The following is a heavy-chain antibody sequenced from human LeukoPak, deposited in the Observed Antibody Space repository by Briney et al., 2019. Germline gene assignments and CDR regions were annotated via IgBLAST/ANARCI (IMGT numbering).Heavy chain of an antibody. CDR2: IYYSGST. V-gene: IGHV4-59*01. CDR1: GGSISSYY. Sequence: PSETLSLTCTVSGGSISSYYWSWIRQPPGKGLEWIGYIYYSGSTNYNPSLKSRVTISVDTSRNQFSLKLSSVTAADTAVYYCARGGSDYGDYPFGYWGQGTLVTVSS. J-gene: IGHJ4*02. CDR3: ARGGSDYGDYPFGY. D-gene: IGHD4-17*01.